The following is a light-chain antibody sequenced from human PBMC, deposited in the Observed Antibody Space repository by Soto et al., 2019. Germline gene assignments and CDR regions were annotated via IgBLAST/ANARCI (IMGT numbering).Light chain of an antibody. CDR1: QTITTY. J-gene: IGKJ2*01. CDR3: QQTYSTPHT. V-gene: IGKV1-39*01. CDR2: AAI. Sequence: DIQMTQSPSSLSASVGDRVTITCRASQTITTYLNWYQHKPGKAPKLLIYAAISLQSGVPSRLSGSGSGTDLTLTISSLQPEDFATYYCQQTYSTPHTFGQGTKVEIK.